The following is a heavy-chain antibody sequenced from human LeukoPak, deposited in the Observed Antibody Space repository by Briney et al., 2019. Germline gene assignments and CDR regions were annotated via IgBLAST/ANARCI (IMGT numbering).Heavy chain of an antibody. D-gene: IGHD1-26*01. CDR2: VIPILGIA. CDR1: GGTFSSYA. V-gene: IGHV1-69*04. J-gene: IGHJ4*02. CDR3: ARDYSGSYDY. Sequence: GSSVKVSCKASGGTFSSYAISWVRQAPGQGLEWMGRVIPILGIANYAQKFQGRVTITADKSTSTAYMERSSLRSEDTAVYYCARDYSGSYDYWGQGTLVTVSS.